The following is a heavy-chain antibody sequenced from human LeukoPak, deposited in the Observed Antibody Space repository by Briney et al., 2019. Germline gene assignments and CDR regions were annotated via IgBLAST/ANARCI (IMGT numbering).Heavy chain of an antibody. CDR2: ISGSGGTT. CDR1: GFTFSNYG. Sequence: GGTLRLSCAASGFTFSNYGMSWVRQAPGKGLEWVSGISGSGGTTYYADSVKGRFTISRDNSKNTLYLQMNSLRVEDTAVYYCALAAAASSFDYWGQGTLLTVS. V-gene: IGHV3-23*01. J-gene: IGHJ4*02. CDR3: ALAAAASSFDY. D-gene: IGHD2-15*01.